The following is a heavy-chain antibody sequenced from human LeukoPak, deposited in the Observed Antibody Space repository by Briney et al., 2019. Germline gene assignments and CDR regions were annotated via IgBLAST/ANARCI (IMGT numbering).Heavy chain of an antibody. D-gene: IGHD2-15*01. CDR2: IYTSGST. J-gene: IGHJ6*03. Sequence: PSQTLSLTCPVSGGSISSGSYYWSWIRQPAGKGLEWIGRIYTSGSTNYNPSLKSRVTISVDTSKNQFSLKLSSVTAADTAVYYCARDHCSGGSCYRDYYYYYMDVWGKGTTVTVSS. CDR1: GGSISSGSYY. CDR3: ARDHCSGGSCYRDYYYYYMDV. V-gene: IGHV4-61*02.